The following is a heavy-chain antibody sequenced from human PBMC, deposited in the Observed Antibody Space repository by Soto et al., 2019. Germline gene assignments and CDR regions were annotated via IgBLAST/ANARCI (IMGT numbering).Heavy chain of an antibody. CDR2: INSDGSST. CDR3: ARDPRYSSSSLNYFDY. J-gene: IGHJ4*02. D-gene: IGHD6-6*01. V-gene: IGHV3-74*01. CDR1: GCTFISYW. Sequence: GGSLRLSCAASGCTFISYWMHWVRQAPGKGLVWVSRINSDGSSTSYADSVKGRFTISRDNSKNTLYLQVNSLRAEDTAVYYCARDPRYSSSSLNYFDYWGQGTLVTVSS.